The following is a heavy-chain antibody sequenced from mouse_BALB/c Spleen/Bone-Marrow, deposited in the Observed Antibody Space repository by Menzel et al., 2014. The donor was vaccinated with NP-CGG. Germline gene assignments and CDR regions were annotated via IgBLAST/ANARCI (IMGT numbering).Heavy chain of an antibody. J-gene: IGHJ3*01. Sequence: QVQLQQSGAELVRPGSSVNISCKASGYAFSTYWMNWVKQRPGQGLEWIGQIYPGNGNADYNGKFKDKATLTADKSSRTAYMHLSSLTSEDSAVYFCSRGGNYGTYWGQGTLVTVSA. CDR1: GYAFSTYW. CDR2: IYPGNGNA. V-gene: IGHV1-80*01. CDR3: SRGGNYGTY. D-gene: IGHD2-1*01.